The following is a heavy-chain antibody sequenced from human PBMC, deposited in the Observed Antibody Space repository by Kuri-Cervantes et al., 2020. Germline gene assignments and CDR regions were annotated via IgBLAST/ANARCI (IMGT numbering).Heavy chain of an antibody. CDR3: ARGAYQYDY. J-gene: IGHJ4*02. D-gene: IGHD5-12*01. CDR1: GFTFADYA. Sequence: GGSLRLSCSASGFTFADYAMSWFRQAPGERLEWVSLIRSKGYGETPAYAESVKGRFTISIDDSKTTLYLQMDSLRTEDTAVYFCARGAYQYDYWGQETRVTVSS. V-gene: IGHV3-49*03. CDR2: IRSKGYGETP.